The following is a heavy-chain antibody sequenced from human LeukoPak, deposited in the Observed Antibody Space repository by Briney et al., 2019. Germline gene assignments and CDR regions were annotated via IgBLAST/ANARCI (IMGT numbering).Heavy chain of an antibody. J-gene: IGHJ4*02. D-gene: IGHD6-13*01. V-gene: IGHV5-51*01. CDR3: ARRAYSSSWCPDY. CDR2: IYPGDSDT. CDR1: GYSFTSYW. Sequence: GESLKISCKGPGYSFTSYWIGWVRQMPGKGLEWMGIIYPGDSDTRYSPSFQGQVTISADKSISTAYLQWSSLKASDTAMYYCARRAYSSSWCPDYWGQGTLVTVSS.